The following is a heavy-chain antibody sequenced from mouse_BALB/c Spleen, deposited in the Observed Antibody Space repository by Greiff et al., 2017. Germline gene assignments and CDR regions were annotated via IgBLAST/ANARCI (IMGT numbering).Heavy chain of an antibody. Sequence: EVQLQQSGPSLVKPSQTLSLTCSVTGDSITSGYWNWIRKFPGNKLEYMGYISYSGSTYYNPSLKSRISITRDTSKNQYYLQLNSVTTEDTATYYCARSPGSSYWFAYWGQGTLVTVSA. V-gene: IGHV3-8*02. CDR1: GDSITSGY. D-gene: IGHD1-1*01. CDR3: ARSPGSSYWFAY. J-gene: IGHJ3*01. CDR2: ISYSGST.